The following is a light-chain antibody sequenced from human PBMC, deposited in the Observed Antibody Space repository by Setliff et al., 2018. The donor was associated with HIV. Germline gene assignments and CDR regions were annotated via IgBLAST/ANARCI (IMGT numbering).Light chain of an antibody. Sequence: QSVLTQPPSASGTPGQRVTISCSGSSSNIGSNTVNWYRQLPGTAPKLLIYSNNQRPSGVPDRFPGSKSGTSASLGISGLQSEDEADYYCAAWDDSLNGQVFGTGTKATVL. J-gene: IGLJ1*01. CDR3: AAWDDSLNGQV. V-gene: IGLV1-44*01. CDR2: SNN. CDR1: SSNIGSNT.